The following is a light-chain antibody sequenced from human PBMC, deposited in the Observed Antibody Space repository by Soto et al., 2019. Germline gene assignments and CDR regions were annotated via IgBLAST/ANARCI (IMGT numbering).Light chain of an antibody. CDR3: CSYAGSSTSLVV. CDR2: EVS. V-gene: IGLV2-23*02. Sequence: QCALTQPASVSGSPGQSITISWTGTSSDVGSYNLVSWYQQHPGKAPKLMIYEVSKRPSGVSNRFSGSKSGNTASLTISGLQAEDEADYYCCSYAGSSTSLVVFGGGTKLTVL. J-gene: IGLJ2*01. CDR1: SSDVGSYNL.